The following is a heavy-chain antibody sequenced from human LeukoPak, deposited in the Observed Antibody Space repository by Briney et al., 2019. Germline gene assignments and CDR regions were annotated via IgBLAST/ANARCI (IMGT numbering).Heavy chain of an antibody. CDR3: SGSLSSDWFDP. CDR1: GGSISSGGYS. V-gene: IGHV4-30-2*05. CDR2: IYYSGST. J-gene: IGHJ5*02. Sequence: PSQTLSLTCAVSGGSISSGGYSWSWIRQPPGKGLEWIGYIYYSGSTYYNPSLKSRVTISVDTSKNQFSLKLSSVTAADTAVYYCSGSLSSDWFDPWGQGTLVTVSS. D-gene: IGHD1-26*01.